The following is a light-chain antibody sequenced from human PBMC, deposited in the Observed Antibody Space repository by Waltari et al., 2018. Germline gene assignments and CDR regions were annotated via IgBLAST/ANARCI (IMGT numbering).Light chain of an antibody. J-gene: IGKJ4*01. CDR2: DAS. CDR1: QSVHNY. V-gene: IGKV3-11*01. CDR3: QQPGF. Sequence: EVVLTQSPATLSLSPGERATLSCRASQSVHNYLAWYQQKPGQAPRPLIYDASNRATGIPARFSGRGSGTDFTLTISSLESEDSAVDYCQQPGFFGGGTKVEIK.